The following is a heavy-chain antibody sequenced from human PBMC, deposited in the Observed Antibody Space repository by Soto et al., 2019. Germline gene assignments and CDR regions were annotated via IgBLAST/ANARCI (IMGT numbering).Heavy chain of an antibody. J-gene: IGHJ4*02. CDR2: ISYDGSNK. CDR1: GFTFSSYG. Sequence: QVQLVESGGGVVQPGRSLRLSCAASGFTFSSYGMHWVRQAPGKGLEWVTVISYDGSNKYYVNYVKGRFTISRDNSKNTLYLQMNSLRAEDTAVYYCAKDRHDYSNYFDHWGQGTLVTVSS. D-gene: IGHD4-4*01. V-gene: IGHV3-30*18. CDR3: AKDRHDYSNYFDH.